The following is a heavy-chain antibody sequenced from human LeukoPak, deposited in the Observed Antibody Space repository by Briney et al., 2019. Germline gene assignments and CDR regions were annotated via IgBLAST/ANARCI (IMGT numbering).Heavy chain of an antibody. J-gene: IGHJ4*02. D-gene: IGHD3-10*01. CDR1: GFTFSSYA. V-gene: IGHV3-64*01. CDR3: AREGVWFGELLGFDY. CDR2: ISSNGGST. Sequence: GGSLRLSCAASGFTFSSYAMHWVRQAPGKGLEYVSAISSNGGSTYYANSVKGRFTISRDNSKNTLYLQMNSLRAEDTAVYYCAREGVWFGELLGFDYWGQGTLVTVSS.